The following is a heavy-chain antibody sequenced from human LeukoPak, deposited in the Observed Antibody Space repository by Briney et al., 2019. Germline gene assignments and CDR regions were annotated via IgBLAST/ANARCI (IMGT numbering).Heavy chain of an antibody. CDR3: ARGGMYYYDSSGYYYPGAFDI. Sequence: SESLSLTCTVSGGSISSYYWSWIRQPPGKGLEWIGYILSSVRPNSNPPLKSRVTIPVGASKNQFSLKLSSVTAADTAVYYCARGGMYYYDSSGYYYPGAFDIWGQGTMVTVTS. CDR1: GGSISSYY. V-gene: IGHV4-59*01. CDR2: ILSSVRP. J-gene: IGHJ3*02. D-gene: IGHD3-22*01.